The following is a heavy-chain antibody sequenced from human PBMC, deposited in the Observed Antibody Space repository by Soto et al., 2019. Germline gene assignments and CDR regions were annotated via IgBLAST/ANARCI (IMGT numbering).Heavy chain of an antibody. D-gene: IGHD3-16*01. J-gene: IGHJ6*02. V-gene: IGHV3-30*18. CDR1: GFTFSHYA. CDR3: AKEGPETPYYYYGMNV. CDR2: ISHDGSNK. Sequence: LRLSCAASGFTFSHYATHWVRQAPGKGLEWVAVISHDGSNKSYADSVKGRSTISRDNSKNTLYLQMNSLRAEDTAVYYCAKEGPETPYYYYGMNVWGQGTTVTVS.